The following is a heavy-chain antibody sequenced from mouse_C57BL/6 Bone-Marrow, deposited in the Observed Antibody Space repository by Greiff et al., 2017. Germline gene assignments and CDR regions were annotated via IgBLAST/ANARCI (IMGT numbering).Heavy chain of an antibody. D-gene: IGHD1-1*01. V-gene: IGHV5-6*01. J-gene: IGHJ1*03. CDR1: GFTFSSYG. CDR3: ARRGYYGSSSYWYFDV. Sequence: VQLKESGGDLVKPGGSLKLSCAASGFTFSSYGMSWVRQTPDKRLEWVATISSGGSYTYYPDSVKGRFTISRDNAKNTLYLQMSSLKSEDTAMYYCARRGYYGSSSYWYFDVWGTGTTVTVSS. CDR2: ISSGGSYT.